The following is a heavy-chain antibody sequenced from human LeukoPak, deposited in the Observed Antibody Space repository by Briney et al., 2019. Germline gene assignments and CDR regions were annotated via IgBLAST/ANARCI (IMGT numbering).Heavy chain of an antibody. CDR3: ARGDSGGMDY. Sequence: PGGSLRLSCAASGFTFSNYNMNWVLRAPGKGLEWVSSISSSSSYIYYADSVKGRFTISRDNANDSLYLQMNSLRAEDTTVYYCARGDSGGMDYWGQGTLVTVSS. D-gene: IGHD3-16*01. J-gene: IGHJ4*02. CDR2: ISSSSSYI. CDR1: GFTFSNYN. V-gene: IGHV3-21*01.